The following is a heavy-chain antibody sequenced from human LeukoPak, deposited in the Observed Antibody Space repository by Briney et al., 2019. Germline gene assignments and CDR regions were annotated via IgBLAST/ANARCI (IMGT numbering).Heavy chain of an antibody. Sequence: GGSLRLSCAASGFTFSSYAMHWVRQAPGKGLEWVSSISSSSSYIYYADSVKGRFTISRDNAKNSLYLQMNSLKTEDTAVYYCTTEGDSGSYHDFDYWGQGTLVTVSS. D-gene: IGHD1-26*01. J-gene: IGHJ4*02. CDR2: ISSSSSYI. V-gene: IGHV3-21*03. CDR3: TTEGDSGSYHDFDY. CDR1: GFTFSSYA.